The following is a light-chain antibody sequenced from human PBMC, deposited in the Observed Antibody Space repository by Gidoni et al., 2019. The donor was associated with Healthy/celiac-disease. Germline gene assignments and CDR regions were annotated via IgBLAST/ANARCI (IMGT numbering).Light chain of an antibody. CDR2: GNS. Sequence: QSLLTQPPSVPGPPGRRVTISCTGSSSNIGAGYDVHWYQQLPGTAPKLLIYGNSNRPSGVPDRFSGSKSGTSASLAITGLQAEDEADYYCQSYDSSLSGYVFGTGTKVTVL. J-gene: IGLJ1*01. V-gene: IGLV1-40*01. CDR3: QSYDSSLSGYV. CDR1: SSNIGAGYD.